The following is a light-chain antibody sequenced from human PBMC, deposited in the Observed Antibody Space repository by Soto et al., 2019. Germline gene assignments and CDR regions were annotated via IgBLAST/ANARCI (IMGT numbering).Light chain of an antibody. CDR2: GAS. CDR3: QQYGSSIT. V-gene: IGKV3-20*01. Sequence: EIVLTQSPGTLSFSPGERATLSCRAGQSVSSSYLAWYQQKPGQAPRLLIYGASSRATGIPDRFSGSGSGTDFTLTISRLEPEDFAVYYCQQYGSSITFGQGTRLEI. CDR1: QSVSSSY. J-gene: IGKJ5*01.